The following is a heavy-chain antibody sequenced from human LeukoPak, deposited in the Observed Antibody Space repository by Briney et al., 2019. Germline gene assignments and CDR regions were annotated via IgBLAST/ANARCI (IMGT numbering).Heavy chain of an antibody. CDR2: INTNTGNP. D-gene: IGHD2-21*02. V-gene: IGHV7-4-1*02. CDR3: AREACGDCYPEPDY. Sequence: ASVKVSCKASGYTFTSYAMNWVRQAPGQGLEWMGWINTNTGNPTYAQGFTGRFVFSLDTSVSTAYLQISSLKAEDTVVYYCAREACGDCYPEPDYWGQGTLVTVSS. J-gene: IGHJ4*02. CDR1: GYTFTSYA.